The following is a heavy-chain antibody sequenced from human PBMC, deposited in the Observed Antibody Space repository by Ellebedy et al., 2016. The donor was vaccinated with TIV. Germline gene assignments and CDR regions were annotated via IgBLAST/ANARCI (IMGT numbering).Heavy chain of an antibody. CDR3: AKGPMGTYYFHY. Sequence: GESLKISCAASGFTFDDYPMHWVRQAPGKGLDWVYIICWDGGSTYYADSVKGRFTISRDNSKHYLYLQMNSLRTEDTALYYCAKGPMGTYYFHYWGQGTLVTVSS. CDR2: ICWDGGST. CDR1: GFTFDDYP. D-gene: IGHD7-27*01. V-gene: IGHV3-43*01. J-gene: IGHJ4*02.